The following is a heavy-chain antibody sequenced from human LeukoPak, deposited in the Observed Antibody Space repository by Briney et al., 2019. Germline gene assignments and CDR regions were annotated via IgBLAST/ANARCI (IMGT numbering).Heavy chain of an antibody. V-gene: IGHV3-30*03. CDR3: ARISGGDYPLEAGYFDY. Sequence: PGGSLRLSCAASGFTFSSYGMHWVRQAPGKGLEWVAVISYDGSKKYYADSLKGRFTISRDNSKNTLYLQMNSPRAEDTAVYYCARISGGDYPLEAGYFDYWGQGTLVTVSS. CDR1: GFTFSSYG. D-gene: IGHD2-21*02. J-gene: IGHJ4*02. CDR2: ISYDGSKK.